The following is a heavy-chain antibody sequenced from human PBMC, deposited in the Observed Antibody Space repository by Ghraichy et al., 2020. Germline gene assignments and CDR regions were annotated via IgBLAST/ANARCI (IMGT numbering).Heavy chain of an antibody. D-gene: IGHD3-10*02. J-gene: IGHJ4*02. CDR2: ISSSSSTI. V-gene: IGHV3-48*01. CDR1: GFTFRSYS. CDR3: ARTYYYVSLDY. Sequence: GGSLRLSCVASGFTFRSYSMNWVRQAPGKGLEWVSYISSSSSTIYYADSVKGRFTISRDNAKNSLYLQMNSLRAEDTAVYYCARTYYYVSLDYWGQGTLVTLPS.